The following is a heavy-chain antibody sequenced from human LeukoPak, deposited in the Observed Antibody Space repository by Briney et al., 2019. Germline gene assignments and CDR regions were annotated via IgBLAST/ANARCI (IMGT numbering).Heavy chain of an antibody. D-gene: IGHD6-13*01. CDR1: GFTFSTSG. CDR3: AKDSSIAAAGRLGFDY. Sequence: PGGSLRLSCATSGFTFSTSGMHGLGQPPAKELEGVAFIRYDGSDTYYPDSLKGRFISSRDNSKNTLYLQMNSLRVEDTAVYYCAKDSSIAAAGRLGFDYWGQGTLVTVSS. CDR2: IRYDGSDT. J-gene: IGHJ4*02. V-gene: IGHV3-30*02.